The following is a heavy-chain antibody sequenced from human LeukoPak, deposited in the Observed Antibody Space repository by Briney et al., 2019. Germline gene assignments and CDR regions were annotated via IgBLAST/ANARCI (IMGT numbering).Heavy chain of an antibody. V-gene: IGHV3-7*01. J-gene: IGHJ6*03. CDR3: ARERGGETYYDFWSGYYGAYYYYYMDV. CDR1: GFTFSNFW. D-gene: IGHD3-3*01. CDR2: IKKDGSEK. Sequence: PGGSLRLSCAASGFTFSNFWMSWVRQAPGKGLEWVANIKKDGSEKYYVDSVKGRFTISRDNAKNSLYLQMNSLRAEDTAVYYCARERGGETYYDFWSGYYGAYYYYYMDVWGKGTTVTVSS.